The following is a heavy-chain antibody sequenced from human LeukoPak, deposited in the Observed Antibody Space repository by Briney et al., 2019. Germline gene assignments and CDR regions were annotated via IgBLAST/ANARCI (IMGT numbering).Heavy chain of an antibody. V-gene: IGHV1-2*02. D-gene: IGHD5-12*01. CDR3: ARVVVDIVATYIWFDP. J-gene: IGHJ5*02. CDR1: GYTFTGYY. Sequence: ASGTVSFTASGYTFTGYYMHWVRLAPGQGLGWMGWGIPNSGGTDYAQEFQGRVTMSRDTSISTAYMELSRLRSDDTAVYYCARVVVDIVATYIWFDPWGQGTLVTVSS. CDR2: GIPNSGGT.